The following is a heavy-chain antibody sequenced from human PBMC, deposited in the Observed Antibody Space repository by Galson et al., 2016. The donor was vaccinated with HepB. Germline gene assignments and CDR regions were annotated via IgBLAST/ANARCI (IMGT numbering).Heavy chain of an antibody. V-gene: IGHV3-49*03. Sequence: SLRLSCATSGFTFADYAMTWFRQTPGEGLEWVGFVRSKTYGGTTDYAASVEGRFTISRDDSKSIAYLQMNSLETEDTAVYYCSRISGYTYGHDFDYWGQGTLVTVSS. D-gene: IGHD5-18*01. CDR1: GFTFADYA. J-gene: IGHJ4*02. CDR2: VRSKTYGGTT. CDR3: SRISGYTYGHDFDY.